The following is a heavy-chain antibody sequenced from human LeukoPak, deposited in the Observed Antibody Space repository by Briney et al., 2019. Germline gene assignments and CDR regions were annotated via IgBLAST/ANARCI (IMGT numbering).Heavy chain of an antibody. Sequence: SETLSLTCTVSGGSITSSSSYWGWIRQPPGKGLEWVGTVHYSGSTYYNPSLKSRVTISVDTSKNHFSLKLSSVTAADTAVYYCARLRSGTYCFDNWGQGTLVTVSS. J-gene: IGHJ4*02. CDR1: GGSITSSSSY. CDR3: ARLRSGTYCFDN. D-gene: IGHD1-26*01. V-gene: IGHV4-39*02. CDR2: VHYSGST.